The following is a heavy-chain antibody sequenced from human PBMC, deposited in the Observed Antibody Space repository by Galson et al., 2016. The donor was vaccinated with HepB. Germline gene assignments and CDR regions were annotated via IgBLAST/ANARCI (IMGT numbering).Heavy chain of an antibody. Sequence: ETLSLTCSVSGGSLTTSFYYWSWIRQPPGKGLEWIGYIYHSGSTNYNPSLKSRVTISVDTSKNQLSLRLTSVTAADTAVYYCATLSVIAAHFDYWGQGTLVTVSS. CDR1: GGSLTTSFYY. CDR3: ATLSVIAAHFDY. D-gene: IGHD6-13*01. J-gene: IGHJ4*02. V-gene: IGHV4-61*01. CDR2: IYHSGST.